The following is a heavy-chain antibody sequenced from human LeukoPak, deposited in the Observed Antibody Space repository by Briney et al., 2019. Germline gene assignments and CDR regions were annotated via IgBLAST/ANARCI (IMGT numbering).Heavy chain of an antibody. CDR1: GYSFTSYL. Sequence: GESLKISCKCSGYSFTSYLIGWVRPMPGKGVEWMGIIYPGDSDTRYSPSFQGQVTISADKSISTAYQQWSSLKASDTAMYYCATNYGDYVGFDYWGQGTLVTVSS. D-gene: IGHD4-17*01. CDR3: ATNYGDYVGFDY. J-gene: IGHJ4*02. CDR2: IYPGDSDT. V-gene: IGHV5-51*01.